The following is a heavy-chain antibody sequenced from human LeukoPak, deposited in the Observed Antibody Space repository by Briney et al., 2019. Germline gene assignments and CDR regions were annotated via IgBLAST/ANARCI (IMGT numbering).Heavy chain of an antibody. Sequence: GGSLRLSCAASGFTFNSYAMYWVRQAPGKGLEWISGIFGSGGSAHYADSVKGRFTISRDNSKNTLYLQMNSLRAEDTAVYYCGKTTAGYSSGRFPGWPVDYWGQGTLVTVSS. V-gene: IGHV3-23*01. CDR1: GFTFNSYA. CDR3: GKTTAGYSSGRFPGWPVDY. CDR2: IFGSGGSA. J-gene: IGHJ4*02. D-gene: IGHD6-19*01.